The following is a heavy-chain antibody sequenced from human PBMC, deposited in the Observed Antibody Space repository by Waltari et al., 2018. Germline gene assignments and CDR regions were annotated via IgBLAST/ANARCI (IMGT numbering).Heavy chain of an antibody. J-gene: IGHJ4*02. CDR1: GGSISRSRYY. V-gene: IGHV4-39*01. Sequence: QLQLQESGPGLVKPSETLSLTCTASGGSISRSRYYSGWFRQPPGKGLEWIGSIYYSGSTYYNPALKSRVTISVDTSKNQFSLKLSSVTAADTAVYYCARRDYDILTGYYGGPDYWGQGTLVTVSS. CDR3: ARRDYDILTGYYGGPDY. D-gene: IGHD3-9*01. CDR2: IYYSGST.